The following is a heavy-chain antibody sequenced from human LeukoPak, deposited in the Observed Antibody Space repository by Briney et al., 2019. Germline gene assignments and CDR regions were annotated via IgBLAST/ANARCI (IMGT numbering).Heavy chain of an antibody. Sequence: GGSLRLSCAASGFTFSSYAMSWVRQAPGGGLEWGSAISGIGGSTYYADSVKGRFTISRDNSKNTLYLQMNSLRAEDTAVYYCAKGRYSGSYYSTYYFDYWGQGTLVTVSS. CDR2: ISGIGGST. D-gene: IGHD1-26*01. V-gene: IGHV3-23*01. J-gene: IGHJ4*02. CDR3: AKGRYSGSYYSTYYFDY. CDR1: GFTFSSYA.